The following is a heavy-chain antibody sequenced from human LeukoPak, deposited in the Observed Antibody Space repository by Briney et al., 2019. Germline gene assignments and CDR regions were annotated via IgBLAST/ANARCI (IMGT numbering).Heavy chain of an antibody. CDR1: GGSFSGYY. CDR3: ARGDIVLMVYATTNWFDP. V-gene: IGHV4-34*01. J-gene: IGHJ5*02. CDR2: INHSGST. D-gene: IGHD2-8*01. Sequence: PSETLSLTCAVYGGSFSGYYWSWIRQPPGKGLEWIGEINHSGSTNYNPSLKSRVTISVDTSKNQCSLKLSSVTAADTAVYYCARGDIVLMVYATTNWFDPWGQGTLVTVSS.